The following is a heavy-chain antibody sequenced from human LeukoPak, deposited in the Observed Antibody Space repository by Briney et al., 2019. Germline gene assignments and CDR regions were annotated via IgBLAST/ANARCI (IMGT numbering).Heavy chain of an antibody. CDR3: ARDLGGYYWFDP. Sequence: GGSLRLSCAASGFTVSSNYMSWVRQAPGKGLEWVSVIYSGGSTYYADSVKGRFTISRDNSKNTLYLQMNSLRAEDTAVYYCARDLGGYYWFDPWGQGTLVTVSS. CDR2: IYSGGST. J-gene: IGHJ5*02. V-gene: IGHV3-53*01. CDR1: GFTVSSNY. D-gene: IGHD3-22*01.